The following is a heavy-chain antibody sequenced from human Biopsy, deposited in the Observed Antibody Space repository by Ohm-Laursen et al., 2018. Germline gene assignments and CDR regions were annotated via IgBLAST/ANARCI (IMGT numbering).Heavy chain of an antibody. D-gene: IGHD6-13*01. J-gene: IGHJ6*02. Sequence: PTQTLTLTSSISGFSLSARGMCVSWIRQAPGKALEWLARVDWDDYKDYSASLQTKLSISKDTSNDQVVLTVNNVDPADTATYYCARTPILIVSAGLVYRHRRHLQGMDVWGQGIAVTVS. CDR2: VDWDDYK. CDR1: GFSLSARGMC. CDR3: ARTPILIVSAGLVYRHRRHLQGMDV. V-gene: IGHV2-70*11.